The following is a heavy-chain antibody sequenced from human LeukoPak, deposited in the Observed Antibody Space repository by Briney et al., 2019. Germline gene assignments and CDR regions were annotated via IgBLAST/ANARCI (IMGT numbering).Heavy chain of an antibody. CDR3: ARHEWREGGSSYYFDY. D-gene: IGHD2-15*01. J-gene: IGHJ4*02. CDR1: GGSISSYY. V-gene: IGHV4-59*08. CDR2: IYYSGST. Sequence: SETLSLTCTVSGGSISSYYWSWIRQPPGKGLEWIGHIYYSGSTNYNPSLKSRFTISVDTSKNQFSLKLSSVTAADTAVYYCARHEWREGGSSYYFDYWGQGTLVTVSS.